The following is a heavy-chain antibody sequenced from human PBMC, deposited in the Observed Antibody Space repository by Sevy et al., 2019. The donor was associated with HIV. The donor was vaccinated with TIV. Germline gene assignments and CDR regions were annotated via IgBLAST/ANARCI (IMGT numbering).Heavy chain of an antibody. CDR1: ADTFTNNY. Sequence: ASVKVSCKASADTFTNNYIHWVRQAPGQGLEWMGIVDPSGGNASCAQRFQDRVTLTRDTSTGTLYMDLTSLTSEDTAVYYCVRADPAQHFDSWGQGTLVTVSS. CDR3: VRADPAQHFDS. V-gene: IGHV1-46*01. CDR2: VDPSGGNA. J-gene: IGHJ4*02.